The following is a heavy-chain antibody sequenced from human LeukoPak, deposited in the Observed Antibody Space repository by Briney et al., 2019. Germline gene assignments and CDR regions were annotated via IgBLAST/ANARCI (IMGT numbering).Heavy chain of an antibody. CDR2: ISYDGRDK. J-gene: IGHJ1*01. D-gene: IGHD3-22*01. CDR3: ARSGNWDRHDESGYEH. Sequence: PGRSLRLSPAAHGFTSNTYTTCWVRQAPGKGLEWVAVISYDGRDKNHADSVKGRFSISKDNSQTTVHLQMNSLRLEDTAVYYCARSGNWDRHDESGYEHWGQGALVTVSS. CDR1: GFTSNTYT. V-gene: IGHV3-30*04.